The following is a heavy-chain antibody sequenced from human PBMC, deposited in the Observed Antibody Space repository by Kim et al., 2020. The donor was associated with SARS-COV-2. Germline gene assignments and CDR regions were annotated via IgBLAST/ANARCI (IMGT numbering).Heavy chain of an antibody. CDR1: GYTFTSYA. J-gene: IGHJ6*03. CDR2: INTNTGNP. V-gene: IGHV7-4-1*02. D-gene: IGHD4-17*01. Sequence: ASVKVSCKASGYTFTSYAMNWVRQAPGQGLEWMGWINTNTGNPTYAQGFTGRFVFSLDTSVSTAYLQISSLKAEDTAVYYCARDDGDYEGYDYYYSYMDVWGKGTTVTVSS. CDR3: ARDDGDYEGYDYYYSYMDV.